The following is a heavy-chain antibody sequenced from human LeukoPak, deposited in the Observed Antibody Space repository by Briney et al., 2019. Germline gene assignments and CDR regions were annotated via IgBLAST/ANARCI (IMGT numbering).Heavy chain of an antibody. D-gene: IGHD1-14*01. V-gene: IGHV3-9*01. J-gene: IGHJ4*02. CDR1: GFTFDDYA. CDR2: ISWNSGSI. CDR3: AKDLTLDY. Sequence: GGSLRLSCAASGFTFDDYAMHWVRQAPGKGLEWVSGISWNSGSIGYADSVKGRFTISRDNAKNSLYLQMNSLRAEDTALYYCAKDLTLDYWGQGTLVTVSS.